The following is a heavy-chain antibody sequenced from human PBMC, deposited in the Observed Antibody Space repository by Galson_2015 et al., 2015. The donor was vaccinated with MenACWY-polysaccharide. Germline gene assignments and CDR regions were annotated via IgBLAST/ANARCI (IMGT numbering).Heavy chain of an antibody. CDR1: EFTFSKFA. CDR2: ISDDGSSK. CDR3: ARAQCTSCHLDD. J-gene: IGHJ4*02. Sequence: SLRLSCAASEFTFSKFAIHWVRQAPGKGLEWVSVISDDGSSKYYADTVKGRFTVSRDNYRNTLFLEMNNLRPEDTAVYFCARAQCTSCHLDDWGQGSLVTVAA. V-gene: IGHV3-30-3*01. D-gene: IGHD2-2*01.